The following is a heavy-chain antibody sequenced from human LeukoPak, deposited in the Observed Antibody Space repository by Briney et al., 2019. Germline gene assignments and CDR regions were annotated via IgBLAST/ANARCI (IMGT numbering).Heavy chain of an antibody. CDR2: IYRGGST. D-gene: IGHD6-13*01. J-gene: IGHJ4*02. CDR1: GFTVSRNF. CDR3: ARDPSSRAAAKPIDY. Sequence: TGGSLRLSCAVSGFTVSRNFMSWVRQAPGKGLEWVSVIYRGGSTYYADSVKGRFSISRDNSKNTLYLQMSSLRAEDTAVYYCARDPSSRAAAKPIDYWGQGTLVTVSS. V-gene: IGHV3-66*01.